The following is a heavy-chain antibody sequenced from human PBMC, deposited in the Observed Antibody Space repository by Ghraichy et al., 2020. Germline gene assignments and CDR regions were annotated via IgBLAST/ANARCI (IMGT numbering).Heavy chain of an antibody. CDR3: ARVRVGTGSSFDP. CDR2: IYYSGST. CDR1: GGSISSSSYY. J-gene: IGHJ5*02. D-gene: IGHD3/OR15-3a*01. Sequence: SETLSLTCTVSGGSISSSSYYWGWIRQPPGKGLEWIGSIYYSGSTYYNPSLKSRVTISVDTSKNQFSLKLSSVTAADTAVYYCARVRVGTGSSFDPWGQGTLVTVSS. V-gene: IGHV4-39*01.